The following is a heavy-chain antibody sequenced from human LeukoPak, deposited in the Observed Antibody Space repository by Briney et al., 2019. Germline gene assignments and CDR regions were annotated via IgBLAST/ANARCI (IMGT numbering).Heavy chain of an antibody. Sequence: PGGSLRLSCAASGFSFSSYGIHWVRQAPGKGLEWVSVIYSGGSTYYADSVKGRFTISRDNSKNTLYLQMNSLRAEDTAVYYCAREYSGYEFDYWGQGTLVTVSS. CDR3: AREYSGYEFDY. J-gene: IGHJ4*02. D-gene: IGHD5-12*01. CDR1: GFSFSSYG. CDR2: IYSGGST. V-gene: IGHV3-66*01.